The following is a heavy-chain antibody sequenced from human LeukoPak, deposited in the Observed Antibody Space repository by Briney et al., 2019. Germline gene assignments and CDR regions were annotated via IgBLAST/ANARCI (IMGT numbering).Heavy chain of an antibody. Sequence: GGSLRLSCAASGFTFSSYAMHWVRQAPGKGLEWVAVISYDGSNKYYADSVKGRFTISRDNSKNTLYLQMNGLRAEDTAVYYCAKCFNSYYDFWSGFSRDQDAFDIWGQGTVVTVSS. CDR3: AKCFNSYYDFWSGFSRDQDAFDI. J-gene: IGHJ3*02. D-gene: IGHD3-3*01. CDR1: GFTFSSYA. V-gene: IGHV3-30-3*02. CDR2: ISYDGSNK.